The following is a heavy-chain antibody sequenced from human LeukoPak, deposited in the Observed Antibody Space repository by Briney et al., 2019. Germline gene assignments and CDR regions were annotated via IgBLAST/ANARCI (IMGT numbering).Heavy chain of an antibody. V-gene: IGHV4-39*07. D-gene: IGHD3/OR15-3a*01. Sequence: SETLSLTCTVSDDSISTSSHYWGWIRQPPGKGLEWIGSISDSGNTYYNPSLKTRVTISVDTSEIQFSLKLTSVTAADTVVYYCARDRAVGYDFWSGYYSDVWGKGTTVIVSS. J-gene: IGHJ6*04. CDR3: ARDRAVGYDFWSGYYSDV. CDR1: DDSISTSSHY. CDR2: ISDSGNT.